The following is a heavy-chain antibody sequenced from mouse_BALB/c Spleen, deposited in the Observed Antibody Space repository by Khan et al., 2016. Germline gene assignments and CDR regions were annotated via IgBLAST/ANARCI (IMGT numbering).Heavy chain of an antibody. Sequence: QVRLQQSGPGLVQPSQSLSITCTVSGFSLTSYGVHWVRQSPGKGLEWLGVIWSGGSTDYNAAFISRLSISKDNYKSQVFFKLNSLQANDTAIYYGDKNPSIVWFYDAMDYWGQGTSVTVSS. CDR2: IWSGGST. J-gene: IGHJ4*01. D-gene: IGHD2-10*02. CDR1: GFSLTSYG. CDR3: DKNPSIVWFYDAMDY. V-gene: IGHV2-2*02.